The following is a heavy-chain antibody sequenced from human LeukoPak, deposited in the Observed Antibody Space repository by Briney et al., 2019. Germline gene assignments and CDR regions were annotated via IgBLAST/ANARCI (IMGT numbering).Heavy chain of an antibody. CDR2: ISYDGSNK. V-gene: IGHV3-30*18. J-gene: IGHJ4*02. Sequence: PGRSLRLSCAASGFTFSSYGMHWVRQAPGKGLEWVAVISYDGSNKYYADSVKGRFTISRDNSKDTVYLQMNSLRAEDTAIYYCAKDHGPSGGAFFDYWGQGILVTVSS. CDR1: GFTFSSYG. D-gene: IGHD6-19*01. CDR3: AKDHGPSGGAFFDY.